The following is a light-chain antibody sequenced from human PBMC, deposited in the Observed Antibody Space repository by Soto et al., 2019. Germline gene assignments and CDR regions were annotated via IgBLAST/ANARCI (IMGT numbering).Light chain of an antibody. CDR3: QRGYRSIS. CDR1: QSISAY. Sequence: DIQMTQSPSSLFASVGDRVTITCRASQSISAYLNWYQQRPGKAPSLLIYAATRLHSGVPSRFSGSGSGTDFTLTISSLQPEDFATYYCQRGYRSISVGQGTRLEMK. V-gene: IGKV1-39*01. J-gene: IGKJ5*01. CDR2: AAT.